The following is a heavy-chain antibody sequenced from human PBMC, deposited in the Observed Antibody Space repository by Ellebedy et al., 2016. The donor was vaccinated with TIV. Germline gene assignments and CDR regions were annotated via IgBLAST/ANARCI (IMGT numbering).Heavy chain of an antibody. J-gene: IGHJ4*02. CDR2: ISSSSNTI. CDR1: GFTFNTYS. V-gene: IGHV3-48*02. CDR3: ARGRDSTSYYFDY. D-gene: IGHD2/OR15-2a*01. Sequence: GESLKISCAASGFTFNTYSMNWVRQAPGKGLEWISYISSSSNTIYYADSVKGRFTISRDNSKKSLYLQVSSLRDEETAVYYCARGRDSTSYYFDYWGQGALVTVSS.